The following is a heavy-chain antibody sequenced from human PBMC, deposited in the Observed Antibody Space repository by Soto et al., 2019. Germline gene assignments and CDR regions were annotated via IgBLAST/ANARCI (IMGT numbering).Heavy chain of an antibody. V-gene: IGHV4-61*08. J-gene: IGHJ6*02. CDR2: IYYSGST. Sequence: SETLSLTCTVSGGSISSGGYYWSWIRQHPGKGLEWIGYIYYSGSTYYNPSLKSRVTISVDTSKNQFSLKLSSVTAADTAVYYCARDLVRGVYYGMDVWGQGTTVTVSS. D-gene: IGHD3-10*01. CDR3: ARDLVRGVYYGMDV. CDR1: GGSISSGGYY.